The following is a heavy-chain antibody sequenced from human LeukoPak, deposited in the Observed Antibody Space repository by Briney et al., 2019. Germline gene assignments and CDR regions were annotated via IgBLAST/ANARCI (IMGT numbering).Heavy chain of an antibody. J-gene: IGHJ4*02. Sequence: PGGSLRLSXVAFGFTLNMYDMHWVRQAPGKGLEWVACIRSDGSNKYYADSLKGRFTISRDTSKNTLYLQMSSLRGDDTAVYYCAGDSDYWGQGTLVTVSS. V-gene: IGHV3-30*02. CDR3: AGDSDY. CDR2: IRSDGSNK. CDR1: GFTLNMYD.